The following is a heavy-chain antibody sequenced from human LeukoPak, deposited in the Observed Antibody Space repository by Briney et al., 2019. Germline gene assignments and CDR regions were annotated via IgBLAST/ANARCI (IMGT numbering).Heavy chain of an antibody. J-gene: IGHJ4*02. CDR3: ATLDSTSLANDY. CDR1: GFTFSQYW. V-gene: IGHV3-7*01. D-gene: IGHD2/OR15-2a*01. Sequence: GGSLRLSCAASGFTFSQYWMSWVRQAPGKGLEWVANIKHDGSEKQDGSEKNYVDSVKGRFTISRDNAKNSLYLQMNSLRAEDTAVYYCATLDSTSLANDYWGQGTLVTVSS. CDR2: IKHDGSEKQDGSEK.